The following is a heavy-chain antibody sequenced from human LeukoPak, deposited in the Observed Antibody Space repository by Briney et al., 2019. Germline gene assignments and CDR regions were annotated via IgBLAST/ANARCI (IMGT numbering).Heavy chain of an antibody. Sequence: KASGTLSLTCAVSGAPISSNNWWWSWVRQPPGKGLEWIGEIYHSGSTNYNPSLKSRVTISIDTSKNQFSLNLSSVTAADTAVYYCARITDQRRIFDYWGQGTLVTVSS. CDR2: IYHSGST. J-gene: IGHJ4*02. V-gene: IGHV4-4*02. D-gene: IGHD2-2*01. CDR1: GAPISSNNW. CDR3: ARITDQRRIFDY.